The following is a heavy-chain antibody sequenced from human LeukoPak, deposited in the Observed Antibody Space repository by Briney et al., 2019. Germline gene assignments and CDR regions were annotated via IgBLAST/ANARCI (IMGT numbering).Heavy chain of an antibody. J-gene: IGHJ4*02. D-gene: IGHD7-27*01. CDR1: GYPLTDLS. CDR3: ATEPGWGSGTGA. CDR2: FDLQDVET. Sequence: ASVKVSCKVSGYPLTDLSMHWVRQAPGKGLEWMGGFDLQDVETVYAQKFQGRVTMTEDTSTDTAYMELSSLMSDDTAVYYCATEPGWGSGTGAWGQGTLDTVSS. V-gene: IGHV1-24*01.